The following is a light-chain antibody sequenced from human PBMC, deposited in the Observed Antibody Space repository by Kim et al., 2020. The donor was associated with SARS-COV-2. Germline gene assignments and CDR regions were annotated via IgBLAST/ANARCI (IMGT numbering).Light chain of an antibody. CDR1: SSDVRSYNL. CDR3: CSYARSITYV. J-gene: IGLJ1*01. Sequence: GQSINISCTGTSSDVRSYNLVSWYQQHPGKAPKLVIYEDSKRPSGVSNRFSGSKSGNTASLTISGLQAEDEADYYCCSYARSITYVFGTGTKVTVL. CDR2: EDS. V-gene: IGLV2-23*01.